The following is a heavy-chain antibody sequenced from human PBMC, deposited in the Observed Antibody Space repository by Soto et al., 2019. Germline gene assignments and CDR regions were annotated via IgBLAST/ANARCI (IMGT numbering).Heavy chain of an antibody. CDR2: ISSDGSTI. CDR3: ARGRSGIPYGMDV. CDR1: GFTFSSYW. Sequence: EVQLVESGGGLVQPGESLRLSCATSGFTFSSYWMHWVRQAPGKGLVWFSCISSDGSTITYADSVKGRFTISRDNAKNTLDLQMSSLRVEDTAVYYCARGRSGIPYGMDVWGQGTTVTVSS. D-gene: IGHD1-26*01. V-gene: IGHV3-74*01. J-gene: IGHJ6*02.